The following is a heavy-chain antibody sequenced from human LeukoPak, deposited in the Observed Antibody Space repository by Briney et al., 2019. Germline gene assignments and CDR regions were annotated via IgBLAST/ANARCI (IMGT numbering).Heavy chain of an antibody. CDR3: ASSFYYDSRDY. V-gene: IGHV4-34*01. CDR2: ITPSGST. Sequence: SETLSLTCVVYGGSFSGYFWSWIRQPPGKGLEWIGEITPSGSTNYNPSLRSRVSISIDTSKKKLSLRLTSVTAADSAVYYCASSFYYDSRDYWGQGTLVTVSS. D-gene: IGHD3-22*01. CDR1: GGSFSGYF. J-gene: IGHJ4*02.